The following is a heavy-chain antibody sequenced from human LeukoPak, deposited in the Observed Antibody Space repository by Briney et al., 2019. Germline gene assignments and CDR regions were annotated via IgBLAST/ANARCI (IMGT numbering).Heavy chain of an antibody. CDR1: GFTFNNYN. Sequence: PGGSLRLSCAASGFTFNNYNMNWVRQAPGKALEWVSSITSSGTYIFYADSVKGRFTISRDNAKNSLYLQMNSLGPEDTAVYYCGRDPYSRDYWNYYYYYMDVWGKGTTVTVSS. CDR2: ITSSGTYI. J-gene: IGHJ6*03. D-gene: IGHD1-26*01. CDR3: GRDPYSRDYWNYYYYYMDV. V-gene: IGHV3-21*01.